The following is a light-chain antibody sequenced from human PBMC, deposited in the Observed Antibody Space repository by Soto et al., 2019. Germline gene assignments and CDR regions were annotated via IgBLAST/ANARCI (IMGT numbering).Light chain of an antibody. CDR3: QQYENSPIT. V-gene: IGKV3-20*01. CDR1: QSLSSNF. J-gene: IGKJ5*01. CDR2: GAS. Sequence: IVLPQSPGILSLSPGERASLSCEASQSLSSNFLAWYQQKPGQAHRLLIYGASSRATGIPDRFSGTGSETDFTLTINRLEPEDFAVYYCQQYENSPITFGQGTRLEIK.